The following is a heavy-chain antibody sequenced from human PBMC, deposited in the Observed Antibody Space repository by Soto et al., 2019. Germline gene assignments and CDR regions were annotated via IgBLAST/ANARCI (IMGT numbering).Heavy chain of an antibody. CDR3: ARVVSGGSCCNFDY. CDR1: GGSISSGGYY. J-gene: IGHJ4*02. CDR2: IYYSGST. Sequence: SETLSLTCTVSGGSISSGGYYWSWIRQHPGKGLEWIGYIYYSGSTYYNPSLKSRVTISVDTSKNQFSLKLSSVTAADTAVYYCARVVSGGSCCNFDYWGQGTLVTVSS. D-gene: IGHD2-15*01. V-gene: IGHV4-31*03.